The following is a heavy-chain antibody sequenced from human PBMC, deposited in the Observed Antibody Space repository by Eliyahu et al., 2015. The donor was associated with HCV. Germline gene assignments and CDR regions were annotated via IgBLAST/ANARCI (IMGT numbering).Heavy chain of an antibody. D-gene: IGHD4-17*01. CDR3: ARGATVTTGGVHYFYGMDA. CDR2: ISPMSDVI. CDR1: GGSFNSYV. Sequence: QVQLVQSGAEVKKPGSSVKVSCKTPGGSFNSYVISWVRQAPGQGLGWMGGISPMSDVIGHAQKFQGRVTITADESTTTAYMELSSLRSEDTAIYYCARGATVTTGGVHYFYGMDAWGQGTTVIVSS. J-gene: IGHJ6*02. V-gene: IGHV1-69*01.